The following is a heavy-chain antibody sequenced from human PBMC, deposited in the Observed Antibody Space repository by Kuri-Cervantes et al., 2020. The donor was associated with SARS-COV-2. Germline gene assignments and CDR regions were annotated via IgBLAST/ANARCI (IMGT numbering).Heavy chain of an antibody. Sequence: GSLRPSCPVSGGSISSYYWSWIRQLAGKGLEWIGNIHYSGSTNYNPSLKSRVTISADTSKNQLSLRLSSVTAADTAVYYCARLGATKGSYYYGVDVWGQGTTVTVSS. CDR1: GGSISSYY. CDR3: ARLGATKGSYYYGVDV. V-gene: IGHV4-59*01. D-gene: IGHD1-26*01. CDR2: IHYSGST. J-gene: IGHJ6*02.